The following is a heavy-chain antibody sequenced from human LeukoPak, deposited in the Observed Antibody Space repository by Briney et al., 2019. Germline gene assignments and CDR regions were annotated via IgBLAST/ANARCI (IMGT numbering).Heavy chain of an antibody. Sequence: PGGSLRLSCAASGFTFSSYAMSWVRQAPGKGLEWVSAIGGSGGSTYYADSVRGRFTISRDNSKNTLYLQMNSLRAEDTAVYYCAKGGAPLFPFDYWGQGTLVTVSS. CDR2: IGGSGGST. CDR3: AKGGAPLFPFDY. D-gene: IGHD1-26*01. CDR1: GFTFSSYA. J-gene: IGHJ4*02. V-gene: IGHV3-23*01.